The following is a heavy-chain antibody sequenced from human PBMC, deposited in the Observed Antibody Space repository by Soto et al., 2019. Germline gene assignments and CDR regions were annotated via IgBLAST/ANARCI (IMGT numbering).Heavy chain of an antibody. J-gene: IGHJ3*02. CDR1: GGSISSSNW. CDR2: IYHSGST. D-gene: IGHD6-13*01. CDR3: AREGAGYSSSWYGQGAFDI. Sequence: QVQLQESGPGLVKPSGTLSLTCAVSGGSISSSNWWSWVRQPPGKGLEWIGEIYHSGSTNYNPSLKSRVPISVDKSKNQLSLKLSPVTAADTAVYYCAREGAGYSSSWYGQGAFDIWGQGTMVTVSS. V-gene: IGHV4-4*02.